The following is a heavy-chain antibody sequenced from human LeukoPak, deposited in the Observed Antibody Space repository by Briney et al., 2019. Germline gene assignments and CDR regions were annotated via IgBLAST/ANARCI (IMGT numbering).Heavy chain of an antibody. Sequence: PGGSLRLSCAASGFTVSGSAMHWVRQASGKGLEWVGRIKNKANNYATAYAASVKGRFTISRDDSKNTAYLQMNSLKIEDTVVYYCTRLDDYESWGQGTLVTVSS. CDR1: GFTVSGSA. J-gene: IGHJ5*02. V-gene: IGHV3-73*01. CDR3: TRLDDYES. CDR2: IKNKANNYAT. D-gene: IGHD4-17*01.